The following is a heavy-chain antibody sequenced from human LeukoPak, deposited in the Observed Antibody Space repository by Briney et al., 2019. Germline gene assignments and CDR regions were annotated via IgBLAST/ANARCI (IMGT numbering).Heavy chain of an antibody. CDR2: ISSGSHYI. CDR3: ARDCIEGPCDI. Sequence: GGSLRLSCAASGFTFSSYGMHWVRQAPGKGLEWVSSISSGSHYIYYADSVKGRFTISRDNAKNSLYLHMNSLRAEDTAVYYCARDCIEGPCDIWGQGTMVTVSS. J-gene: IGHJ3*02. CDR1: GFTFSSYG. V-gene: IGHV3-21*01. D-gene: IGHD1-26*01.